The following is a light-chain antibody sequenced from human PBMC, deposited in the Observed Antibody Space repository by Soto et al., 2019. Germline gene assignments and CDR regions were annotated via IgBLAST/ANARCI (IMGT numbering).Light chain of an antibody. CDR1: QDISNY. CDR3: QQYDNLPIT. CDR2: DAS. Sequence: DIQMTQSPSSLSASVGDRVTITCQASQDISNYLNWYQQKPGKAPKLLIYDASNLETGVPSRFSGSVSGTDFTFTIRGLQPEDFATYYCQQYDNLPITVGGGTKVEIK. V-gene: IGKV1-33*01. J-gene: IGKJ4*01.